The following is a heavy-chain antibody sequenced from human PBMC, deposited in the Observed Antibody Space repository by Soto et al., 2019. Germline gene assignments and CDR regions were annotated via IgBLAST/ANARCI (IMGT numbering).Heavy chain of an antibody. Sequence: GGSLRLSCAASGFTFSSYAMSWVRQAPGKGLEWVSAISGSGGSTYYADSVKGRFTISRDNSKNTLYLQMNSLRAEDTAVYYCANSPTLDIAVVPAALELIDIWGQGTMVTVS. V-gene: IGHV3-23*01. J-gene: IGHJ3*02. D-gene: IGHD2-2*01. CDR1: GFTFSSYA. CDR2: ISGSGGST. CDR3: ANSPTLDIAVVPAALELIDI.